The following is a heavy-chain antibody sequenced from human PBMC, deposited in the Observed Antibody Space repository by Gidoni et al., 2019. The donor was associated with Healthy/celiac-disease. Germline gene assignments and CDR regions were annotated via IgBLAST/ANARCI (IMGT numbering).Heavy chain of an antibody. Sequence: QVQLQESGPGLGKPSETLSLTCTVSGGSVSSGSYYWSWIRQPPGKGLEWIGYIYYSGSTNYNPSLKSRVTISVDTSKNQFSLKLSSVTAADTAVYYCARDELGWFDPWGQGTLVTVSS. CDR3: ARDELGWFDP. V-gene: IGHV4-61*01. J-gene: IGHJ5*02. D-gene: IGHD3-10*01. CDR2: IYYSGST. CDR1: GGSVSSGSYY.